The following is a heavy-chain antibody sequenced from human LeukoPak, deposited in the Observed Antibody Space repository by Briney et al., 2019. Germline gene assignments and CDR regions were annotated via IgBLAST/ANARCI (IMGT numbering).Heavy chain of an antibody. V-gene: IGHV3-48*02. CDR2: ISSTGNTI. CDR1: GFTFSTYG. J-gene: IGHJ4*02. D-gene: IGHD4-23*01. CDR3: ARDTYGGNSNDY. Sequence: GGSLRLSCAASGFTFSTYGMNWVRQAPGKGLEWVSYISSTGNTIYYADSVKGRFTIPRDSGRSSLYLQMNSLRDEDTAVYYCARDTYGGNSNDYWGQGTLVTVSS.